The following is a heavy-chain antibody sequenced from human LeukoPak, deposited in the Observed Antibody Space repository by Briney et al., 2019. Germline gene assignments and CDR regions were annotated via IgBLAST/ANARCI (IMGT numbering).Heavy chain of an antibody. CDR2: INHSGST. J-gene: IGHJ4*02. CDR1: GVSFSGYY. CDR3: VRGPRRGGSGSPSPGVLY. D-gene: IGHD3-10*01. Sequence: SETLSLTCAGYGVSFSGYYWIWIPQPPGKGLEWIGEINHSGSTNYNTSLKSRVTISVNTSKNQFSLKLSSVTAADTAVYYCVRGPRRGGSGSPSPGVLYWGQGTLVTVSS. V-gene: IGHV4-34*01.